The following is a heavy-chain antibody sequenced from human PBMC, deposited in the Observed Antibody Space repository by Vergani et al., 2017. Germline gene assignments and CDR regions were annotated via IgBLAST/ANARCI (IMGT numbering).Heavy chain of an antibody. V-gene: IGHV1-2*02. CDR3: AHSWNFGRRDWFGS. D-gene: IGHD1-26*01. CDR2: NSPKTGDT. Sequence: QVQLMQSGPVMKKPGGSMKVSCQASESTFSDYNIHWVRQAPGQGLQWMGWNSPKTGDTDSLQRFQDRVTMTGGASTKTVYLKMTRLTSDDTAIYYCAHSWNFGRRDWFGSWGPGTLVTVSS. CDR1: ESTFSDYN. J-gene: IGHJ5*01.